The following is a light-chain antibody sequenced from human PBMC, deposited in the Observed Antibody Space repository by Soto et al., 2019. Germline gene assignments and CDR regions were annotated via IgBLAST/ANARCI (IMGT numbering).Light chain of an antibody. J-gene: IGKJ4*01. Sequence: DLVMTQSPLSLPVTPGEPASISCRSSQSLLHSNGYNYLDWYLQKPGQSPQLLIYLGSNRASGVXDMXSGSGSGTDFTLKISRVEAEDVGVYYCMQALQTPVTFGGGTKVEIK. CDR2: LGS. CDR1: QSLLHSNGYNY. V-gene: IGKV2-28*01. CDR3: MQALQTPVT.